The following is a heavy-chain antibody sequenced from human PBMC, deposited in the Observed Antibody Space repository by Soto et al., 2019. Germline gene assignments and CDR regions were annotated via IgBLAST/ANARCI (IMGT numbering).Heavy chain of an antibody. CDR3: ARGGGAARRSPSNWFDP. Sequence: TCVDYGGCRIGNNKSWIRQPPGKGLEWIGGINHSGSTNYNPSLKSRVTISVDTSKNQFSLKLSSVTAADTAVYYCARGGGAARRSPSNWFDPWGQGTLVTVSS. CDR2: INHSGST. J-gene: IGHJ5*02. D-gene: IGHD6-6*01. V-gene: IGHV4-34*01. CDR1: GGCRIGNN.